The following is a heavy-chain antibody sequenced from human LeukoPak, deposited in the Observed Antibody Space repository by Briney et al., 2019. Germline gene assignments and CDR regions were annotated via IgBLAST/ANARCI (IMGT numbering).Heavy chain of an antibody. CDR2: IYYSGST. CDR1: GDSISSYY. Sequence: SETLSLTCTVSGDSISSYYWSWIRQPPGKGLEWIGYIYYSGSTNYNPSLKSRVTISVDTSKNQFSLKLSSVTAADTAVYYCARDSCSSTSCPSTQLWLPWFDPWGQGTLVTVSS. V-gene: IGHV4-59*01. CDR3: ARDSCSSTSCPSTQLWLPWFDP. J-gene: IGHJ5*02. D-gene: IGHD2-2*01.